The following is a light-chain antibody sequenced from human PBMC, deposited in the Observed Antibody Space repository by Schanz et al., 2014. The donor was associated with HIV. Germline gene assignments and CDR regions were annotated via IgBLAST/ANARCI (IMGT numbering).Light chain of an antibody. CDR2: GAS. CDR1: QSVRSN. CDR3: QQRSNWPLLT. Sequence: EIVMTQSPATLSVSPGETATLSCRASQSVRSNLAWYQQKGGQVPRLLIYGASTRATSIPARFSGSGSGTDFTLTISSLQPEDFAVYYCQQRSNWPLLTFGGGTKVEIK. V-gene: IGKV3D-15*01. J-gene: IGKJ4*01.